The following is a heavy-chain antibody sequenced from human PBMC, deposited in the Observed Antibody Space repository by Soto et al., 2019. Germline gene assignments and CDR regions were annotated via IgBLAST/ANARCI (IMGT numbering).Heavy chain of an antibody. CDR2: INHSGST. J-gene: IGHJ4*02. V-gene: IGHV4-34*01. Sequence: SETLSLTCAVYGGSFSGYYWSWIRQPPGKGLEWIGEINHSGSTNYNPSLKSRVTISVDTSKNQFSLKLSSVTAADTAVYYCARLSVEQLAVDYWGQGTLVTVSS. CDR3: ARLSVEQLAVDY. D-gene: IGHD6-6*01. CDR1: GGSFSGYY.